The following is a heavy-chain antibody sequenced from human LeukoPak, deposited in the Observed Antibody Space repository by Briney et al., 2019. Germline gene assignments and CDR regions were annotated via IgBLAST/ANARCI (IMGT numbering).Heavy chain of an antibody. J-gene: IGHJ4*02. CDR1: GFTFSSYG. Sequence: GGSLRLSCAASGFTFSSYGMHWVRQAPGKGLEWVAFIRYDGSNKYYADSVKGRFTISRDNSKNTQYLQMNSLRAEDTAVYYCAKDYMFYSGYDSYYFDYWGQGTLVTVSS. D-gene: IGHD5-12*01. CDR3: AKDYMFYSGYDSYYFDY. CDR2: IRYDGSNK. V-gene: IGHV3-30*02.